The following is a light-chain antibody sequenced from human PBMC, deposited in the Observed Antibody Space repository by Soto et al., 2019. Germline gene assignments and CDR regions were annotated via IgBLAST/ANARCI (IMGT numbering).Light chain of an antibody. J-gene: IGKJ1*01. CDR2: GAI. V-gene: IGKV3-20*01. Sequence: IVLTQSPDTLSLSPGERATLSCRASQSVVSSFLAWFQQRPGQAPRLLIYGAINRATGIPDRFSGSGSGTDFTLTINRLEPEDFAVYYCQLYGRSPTWTFGQGTKVDIK. CDR1: QSVVSSF. CDR3: QLYGRSPTWT.